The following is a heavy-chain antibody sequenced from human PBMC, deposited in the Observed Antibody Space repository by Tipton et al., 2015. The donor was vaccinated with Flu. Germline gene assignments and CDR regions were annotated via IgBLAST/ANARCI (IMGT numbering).Heavy chain of an antibody. D-gene: IGHD1-1*01. CDR2: IYHSGST. J-gene: IGHJ4*02. CDR1: GYSISSGYY. Sequence: TLSLTCTVSGYSISSGYYWGWIRQPPGKGLEWIGSIYHSGSTYYNPSLKSRVTISVDTSKNQFSLKLSSVTAADTAVYYCARVWSSFVATASLDYWGRGTLVAVSS. CDR3: ARVWSSFVATASLDY. V-gene: IGHV4-38-2*02.